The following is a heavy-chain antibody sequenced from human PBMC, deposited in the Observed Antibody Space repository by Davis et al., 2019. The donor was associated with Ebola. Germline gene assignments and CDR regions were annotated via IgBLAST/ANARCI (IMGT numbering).Heavy chain of an antibody. CDR1: GYSFTSYW. J-gene: IGHJ4*02. Sequence: PGGSLRLSCKGSGYSFTSYWISWVRQMPGKGLEWMGRIDPSDSYTNYSPSFQGHVTISADKSISTAYLQWSSLKASDTAMYYCASVYSSGWYQFDYWGQGTLVTVSS. CDR2: IDPSDSYT. D-gene: IGHD6-19*01. V-gene: IGHV5-10-1*01. CDR3: ASVYSSGWYQFDY.